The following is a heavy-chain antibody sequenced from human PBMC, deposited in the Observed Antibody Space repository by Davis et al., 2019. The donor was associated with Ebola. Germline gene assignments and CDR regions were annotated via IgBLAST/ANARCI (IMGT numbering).Heavy chain of an antibody. CDR1: GFTFSSYW. J-gene: IGHJ4*02. CDR3: ARDRRAGVSMT. Sequence: LKISCAASGFTFSSYWMSWVRQAPGKGLEWVANIKQDGSEKYYVDSVKGRFTISRDNAKNSLYLQMNSLRAEDTAVYYCARDRRAGVSMTWGQGTLVTVSS. CDR2: IKQDGSEK. V-gene: IGHV3-7*01. D-gene: IGHD2-21*02.